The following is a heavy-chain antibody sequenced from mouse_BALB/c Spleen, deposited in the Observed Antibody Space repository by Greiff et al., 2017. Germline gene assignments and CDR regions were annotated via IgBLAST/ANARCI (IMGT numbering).Heavy chain of an antibody. J-gene: IGHJ2*01. Sequence: DVHLVESGPSLVKPSQTLSLTCSVTGDSITSGYWNWIRKFPGNKLEYMGYISYSGSTYYNPSLKSRISITRDTSKNQYYLQLNSVTTEDTATYYCARCYYYGSSHFDYWGQGTTLTVSS. V-gene: IGHV3-8*02. CDR2: ISYSGST. CDR3: ARCYYYGSSHFDY. D-gene: IGHD1-1*01. CDR1: GDSITSGY.